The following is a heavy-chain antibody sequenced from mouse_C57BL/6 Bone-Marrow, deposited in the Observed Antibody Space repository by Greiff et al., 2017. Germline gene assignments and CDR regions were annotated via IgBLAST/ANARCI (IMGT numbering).Heavy chain of an antibody. CDR1: GFNIKDDY. J-gene: IGHJ3*01. CDR2: IDPENGDT. CDR3: TTLFAY. V-gene: IGHV14-4*01. Sequence: EVKLQESGAELVRPGASVKLSCTASGFNIKDDYMHWVKPRPEQGLEWIGWIDPENGDTEYAPKFQGKATITADTSSNTAYLQLSSLTSEDTAVYYCTTLFAYWGQGTLVTVSA.